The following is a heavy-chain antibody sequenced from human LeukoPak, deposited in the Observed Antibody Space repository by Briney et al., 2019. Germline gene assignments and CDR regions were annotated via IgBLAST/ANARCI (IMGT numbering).Heavy chain of an antibody. CDR3: VRGYSFGPYGMDV. Sequence: GGSLRLSCSASRFPFSSYAMHWVRRAPGKGLEYVSAISDSGGSTYYADSVKGRFTISRDNSKNTLYLQMSSLRAEDTAVYFCVRGYSFGPYGMDVWGQGTTVTVSS. CDR1: RFPFSSYA. J-gene: IGHJ6*02. V-gene: IGHV3-64D*09. D-gene: IGHD2-15*01. CDR2: ISDSGGST.